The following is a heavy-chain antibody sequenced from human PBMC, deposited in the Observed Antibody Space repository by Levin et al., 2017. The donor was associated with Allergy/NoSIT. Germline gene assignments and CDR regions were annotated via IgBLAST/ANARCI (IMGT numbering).Heavy chain of an antibody. V-gene: IGHV4-59*08. J-gene: IGHJ6*02. D-gene: IGHD2-15*01. Sequence: SETLSLTCTVSGDSISSYYWSWIRQPPGKGLEWIGYIYHSGSTKYNPSLKSRVTISVDTSKNQFSLKLNSVTAADTAVYYCARRFCSGDTCYSGSHGMDGWGQGTTVTVSS. CDR2: IYHSGST. CDR1: GDSISSYY. CDR3: ARRFCSGDTCYSGSHGMDG.